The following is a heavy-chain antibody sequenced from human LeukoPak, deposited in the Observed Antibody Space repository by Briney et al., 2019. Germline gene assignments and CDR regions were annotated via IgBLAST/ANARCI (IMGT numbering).Heavy chain of an antibody. Sequence: SVKVSCKASGGTFSSYAISWVRQAPGQGPEWMGGIIPIFGTANYAQKFQGRVTITADESTSTAYMELSSLRSEDTAVYYCARKGSGGSFSWFDPWGQGTLVTVSS. D-gene: IGHD2-15*01. CDR2: IIPIFGTA. J-gene: IGHJ5*02. CDR1: GGTFSSYA. CDR3: ARKGSGGSFSWFDP. V-gene: IGHV1-69*01.